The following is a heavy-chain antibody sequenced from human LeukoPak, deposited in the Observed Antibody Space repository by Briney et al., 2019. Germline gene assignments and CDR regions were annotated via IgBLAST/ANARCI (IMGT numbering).Heavy chain of an antibody. CDR1: GGTFNNYA. CDR2: IIPIFDTA. Sequence: ASVKVSCKASGGTFNNYAFSWVRQAPGQGLEWMGGIIPIFDTAHYAQKFQGRATITADESTSTAYMELSSLRSEDTAVYYCARDATLLWFGETLGGNFDYWGQGTLVTVSS. V-gene: IGHV1-69*01. J-gene: IGHJ4*02. CDR3: ARDATLLWFGETLGGNFDY. D-gene: IGHD3-10*01.